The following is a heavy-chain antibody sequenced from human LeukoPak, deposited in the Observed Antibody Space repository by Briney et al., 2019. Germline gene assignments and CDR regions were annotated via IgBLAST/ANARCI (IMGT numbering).Heavy chain of an antibody. V-gene: IGHV4-59*01. J-gene: IGHJ4*02. CDR2: IYYSGST. D-gene: IGHD3-10*01. CDR1: GGSISSYY. Sequence: SETLSLTYTVSGGSISSYYWSWIRQPPGKGLEWIGYIYYSGSTNYNPSLKSRVTISVDTSKNQFSLKLSSVTAADTAVYYCARAVTYYYGSGSYTDFDYWGQGTLVTVSS. CDR3: ARAVTYYYGSGSYTDFDY.